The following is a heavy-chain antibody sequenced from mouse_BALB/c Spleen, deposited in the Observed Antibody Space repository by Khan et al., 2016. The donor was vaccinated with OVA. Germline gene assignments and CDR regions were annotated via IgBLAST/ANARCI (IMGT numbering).Heavy chain of an antibody. CDR3: TRSGYGTFAY. Sequence: QVQLQQSGAELVKPGASVRLSCKASGYTFTSYYLYWVKQRPGQGLKWFGDIIPSNGGTNFNEKFKSQATLTVYKSSSKAYRRLSSLTSEDSAVYYCTRSGYGTFAYWGQGTLVTVSA. J-gene: IGHJ3*01. V-gene: IGHV1S81*02. CDR2: IIPSNGGT. D-gene: IGHD2-1*01. CDR1: GYTFTSYY.